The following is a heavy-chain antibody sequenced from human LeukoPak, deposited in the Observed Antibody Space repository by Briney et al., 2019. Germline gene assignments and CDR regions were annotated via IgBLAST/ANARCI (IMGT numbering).Heavy chain of an antibody. CDR1: GFTFSSYA. J-gene: IGHJ5*02. CDR3: VKGYSSSSGFDP. CDR2: ISSNGGST. V-gene: IGHV3-64D*09. Sequence: PGGSLRLSCSASGFTFSSYAMHWVRQAPGKGLEYVSAISSNGGSTYYADSVKGRFTISRDNSKNTLYLQMSSLRVEDTAVYYCVKGYSSSSGFDPWGQGTLVTVSS. D-gene: IGHD6-6*01.